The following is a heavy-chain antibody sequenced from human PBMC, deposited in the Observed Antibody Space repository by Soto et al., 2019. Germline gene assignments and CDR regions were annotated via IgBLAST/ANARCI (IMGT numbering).Heavy chain of an antibody. V-gene: IGHV1-3*01. D-gene: IGHD2-8*01. CDR3: AREGGYCTNGVCIFDY. CDR2: INAGNGNT. J-gene: IGHJ4*02. Sequence: QVQLVQSGAEVKKPGASVKVSCKASGYTFTSYAMHWVRQAPGQRLEWMGWINAGNGNTKYSQKFQGRVTITRDTSARTAYMELSSLRSEDTAVYYCAREGGYCTNGVCIFDYWGQGTLVTVSS. CDR1: GYTFTSYA.